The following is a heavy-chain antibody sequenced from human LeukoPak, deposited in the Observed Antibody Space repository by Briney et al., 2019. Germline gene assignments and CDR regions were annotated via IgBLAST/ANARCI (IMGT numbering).Heavy chain of an antibody. V-gene: IGHV4-4*07. J-gene: IGHJ6*03. D-gene: IGHD4-17*01. CDR1: GGSISSYY. Sequence: SETLSLTCTVSGGSISSYYWSWIRQPAGKGLEWIGRIYTSGSTNYNPSLKSRVTMSVDTSKNQFSLKLSSVTAADTAVYYCARGRATGYYYYYMDVWGKGTTVTVSS. CDR3: ARGRATGYYYYYMDV. CDR2: IYTSGST.